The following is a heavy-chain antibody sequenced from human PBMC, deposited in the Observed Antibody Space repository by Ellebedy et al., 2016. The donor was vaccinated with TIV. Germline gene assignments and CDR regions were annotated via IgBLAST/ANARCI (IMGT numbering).Heavy chain of an antibody. D-gene: IGHD2-2*01. CDR2: ISYDGSNK. CDR1: GFTFSSYA. V-gene: IGHV3-30-3*01. Sequence: GGSLRLXCAASGFTFSSYAMHWVRQAPGKGLEWVAVISYDGSNKYYADSVKGRFTISRDNSKNTLYLQMNSLRAEDTAVYYCARGPTPYCSSTSCYPNWFDPWGQGTLVTVSS. J-gene: IGHJ5*02. CDR3: ARGPTPYCSSTSCYPNWFDP.